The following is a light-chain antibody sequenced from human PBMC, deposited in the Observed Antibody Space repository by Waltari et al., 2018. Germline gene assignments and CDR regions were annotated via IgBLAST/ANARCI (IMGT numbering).Light chain of an antibody. CDR2: GAS. J-gene: IGKJ3*01. Sequence: EIVLTQSPGTLSLSPGEGATLSCRASQNVSSNFLACYQQKPGQAPRLLISGASSRAPGIPDMFSGSGSGTDFTLTISILEPEDFAVFYCHQYGTSQTFGPGTRVDI. CDR3: HQYGTSQT. V-gene: IGKV3-20*01. CDR1: QNVSSNF.